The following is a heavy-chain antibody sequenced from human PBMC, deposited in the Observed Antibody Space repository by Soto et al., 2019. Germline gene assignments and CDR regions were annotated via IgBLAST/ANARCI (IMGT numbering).Heavy chain of an antibody. V-gene: IGHV4-59*12. CDR2: IYYSGST. Sequence: QVQLQESGPGLVKPSETLSLTCTVSGGSISSYYWSWIRQPPGKGLEWIGYIYYSGSTYYNPSLKSRVTISVDTSKNQFSLKLSSVTAADTAVYYCASGPENWNYNYWGQGTLVTVSS. CDR3: ASGPENWNYNY. CDR1: GGSISSYY. J-gene: IGHJ4*02. D-gene: IGHD1-7*01.